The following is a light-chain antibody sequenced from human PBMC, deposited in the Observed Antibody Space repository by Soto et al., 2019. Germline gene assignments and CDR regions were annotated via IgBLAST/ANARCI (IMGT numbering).Light chain of an antibody. CDR2: DVS. J-gene: IGLJ2*01. CDR3: GSYRSSSAPV. CDR1: SSDVGGYNY. Sequence: QSALTQPASVSGSPGQSITISCTGTSSDVGGYNYVSWCQQHPGKAPKLLIYDVSNRPSGVSNRFSGSKSGNTASLTISGLQAEDEADYYCGSYRSSSAPVFGGGTKVTVL. V-gene: IGLV2-14*03.